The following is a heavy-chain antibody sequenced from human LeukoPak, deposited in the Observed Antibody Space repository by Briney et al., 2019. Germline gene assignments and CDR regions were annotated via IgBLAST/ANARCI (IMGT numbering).Heavy chain of an antibody. V-gene: IGHV4-30-4*08. D-gene: IGHD6-19*01. J-gene: IGHJ4*02. CDR3: ARVGAVAGTYLDY. CDR1: GVSITSSY. Sequence: SETLSLTCTVSGVSITSSYWSWIRQPPGKGLEWIGYIYYSGSTYYNPSLKSRVTISVDTSKNQFSLKLSSVTAADTAVYYCARVGAVAGTYLDYWGQGTLVTVSS. CDR2: IYYSGST.